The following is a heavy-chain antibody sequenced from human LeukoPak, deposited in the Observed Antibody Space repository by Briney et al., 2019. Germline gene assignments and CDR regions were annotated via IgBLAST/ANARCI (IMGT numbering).Heavy chain of an antibody. CDR1: GFTFSYYW. Sequence: GGSLRLSCAASGFTFSYYWMSWVRQAPGKGLEWVANIKQDGTDKYYVDSVRGRFTISRDNAKNSLYLQMNSLRAEDTAVYYCARDHSSGYYTQYYYYMDVWGKGTTVTISS. CDR2: IKQDGTDK. J-gene: IGHJ6*03. V-gene: IGHV3-7*01. CDR3: ARDHSSGYYTQYYYYMDV. D-gene: IGHD3-22*01.